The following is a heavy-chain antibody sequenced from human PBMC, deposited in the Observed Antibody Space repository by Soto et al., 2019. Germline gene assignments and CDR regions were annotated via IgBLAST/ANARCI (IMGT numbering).Heavy chain of an antibody. V-gene: IGHV3-23*01. J-gene: IGHJ6*03. Sequence: GGSLRLSCAASGFTFSSYAMSWVRQAPGKGLEWVSAISGSGGSTYYADSVKGRFTISRDNSKNTLYLQMNSLRAEDTVVYYCAKSRTRGYYYYYMDVWGKGTTVTVSS. CDR3: AKSRTRGYYYYYMDV. CDR2: ISGSGGST. CDR1: GFTFSSYA. D-gene: IGHD3-10*01.